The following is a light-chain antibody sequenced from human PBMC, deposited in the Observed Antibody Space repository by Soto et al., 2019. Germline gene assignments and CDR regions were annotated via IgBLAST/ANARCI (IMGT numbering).Light chain of an antibody. CDR3: QQYGSSPIT. CDR1: QSVSGSF. Sequence: EIVLTQSPGTLSLSPGERPILSSRPSQSVSGSFLAWYQHKPGQAPRLLIYGASSRATGIPDRFSGSGSGTDFTLTISRLEPEDFAVYSCQQYGSSPITFGQGTRLEI. CDR2: GAS. J-gene: IGKJ5*01. V-gene: IGKV3-20*01.